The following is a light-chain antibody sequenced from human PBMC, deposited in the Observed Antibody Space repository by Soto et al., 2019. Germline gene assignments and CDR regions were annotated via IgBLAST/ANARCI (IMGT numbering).Light chain of an antibody. CDR3: QQYGGSPIT. J-gene: IGKJ5*01. Sequence: IVLTQSPGTLSLSPGERVTLSCRASQRVTTRLAWYQHKPGQAPTLLMSRASNRASGVPVRFSGSGSGTDFTLTITRLEPEDFALYYCQQYGGSPITFGLGTRLEIK. CDR1: QRVTTR. V-gene: IGKV3-20*01. CDR2: RAS.